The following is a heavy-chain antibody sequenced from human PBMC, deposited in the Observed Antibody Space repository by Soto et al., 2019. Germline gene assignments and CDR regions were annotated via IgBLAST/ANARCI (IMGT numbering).Heavy chain of an antibody. CDR3: ARGPAQFDT. CDR2: INPMLGVA. Sequence: SVNVSCKASGGSFSSLVISWLRQAPGQGPEWMGGINPMLGVANFAQKFQDRVTITADESTTTAYMELSSLRSEDTAVYYCARGPAQFDTWGQGTLVTVSS. V-gene: IGHV1-69*10. CDR1: GGSFSSLV. J-gene: IGHJ5*02. D-gene: IGHD2-2*01.